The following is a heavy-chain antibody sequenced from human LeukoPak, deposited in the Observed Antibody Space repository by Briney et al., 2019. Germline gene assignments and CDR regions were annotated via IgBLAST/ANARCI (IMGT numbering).Heavy chain of an antibody. J-gene: IGHJ4*02. CDR1: GGTFSTYT. CDR3: ARGRGYSYGFLFDY. V-gene: IGHV1-69*01. CDR2: IIPIFGTA. D-gene: IGHD5-18*01. Sequence: SVTVSCKVSGGTFSTYTLNWVRQAPGQGLEWMGGIIPIFGTANYAQKFQGRVTITADESTSTAYMELSSLTSEDTAVYYCARGRGYSYGFLFDYWGQGTLVTVSS.